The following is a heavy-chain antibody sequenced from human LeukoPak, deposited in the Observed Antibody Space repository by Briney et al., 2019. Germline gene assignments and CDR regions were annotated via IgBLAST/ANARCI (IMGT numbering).Heavy chain of an antibody. CDR2: ISGDGGST. CDR1: GLTFSSYA. J-gene: IGHJ4*02. D-gene: IGHD6-13*01. V-gene: IGHV3-23*01. CDR3: EKDRAGTGGFDY. Sequence: GGSLRLSCAASGLTFSSYAMSWVRQAPGKGLEWVSFISGDGGSTFYADSVKGRFTISRDNSKNTLYLQMNSLRAEDTAVYYCEKDRAGTGGFDYWGQGTLVTVSS.